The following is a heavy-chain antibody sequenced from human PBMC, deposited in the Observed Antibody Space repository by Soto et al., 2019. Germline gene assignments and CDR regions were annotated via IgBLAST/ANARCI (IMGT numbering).Heavy chain of an antibody. D-gene: IGHD3-16*01. J-gene: IGHJ4*02. CDR2: IYSGGST. V-gene: IGHV3-66*01. CDR3: ARDPWAADY. CDR1: GFTVSTKY. Sequence: VQLVESGGGLVQPGGSLRLSCAASGFTVSTKYMSWVRQAPGKGLEWVSVIYSGGSTFYADSVSGRFTISRDNSKNTVNLQMNSLRAEDTAVYYCARDPWAADYWGQGTLVTVSS.